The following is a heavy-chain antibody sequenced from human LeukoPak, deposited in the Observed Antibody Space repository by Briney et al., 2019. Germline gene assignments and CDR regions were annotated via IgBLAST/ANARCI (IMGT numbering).Heavy chain of an antibody. D-gene: IGHD6-13*01. Sequence: GGSLRLSCAASGFTFDDYAMHWVRQAPGKGLEWVSGISWNSGSIGYADSVKGRFTISRDNAKNSLYLQMNSLRAEDTALYCCAKDMGHSSSWTGGAFDYWGQGTLVTVSS. CDR3: AKDMGHSSSWTGGAFDY. V-gene: IGHV3-9*01. CDR2: ISWNSGSI. CDR1: GFTFDDYA. J-gene: IGHJ4*02.